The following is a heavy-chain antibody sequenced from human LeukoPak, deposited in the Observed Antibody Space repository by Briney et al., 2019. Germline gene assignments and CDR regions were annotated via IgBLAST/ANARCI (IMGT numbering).Heavy chain of an antibody. V-gene: IGHV5-51*01. Sequence: GESLKISCKGSGYSFTSYWIGWVRQMPGKGLEWMVIIYPGDSDTRYSPSFQGQVTISADKSISTAYLQWSSLKASGTAMYYCARDNYGDYVTFDYWGQGTLVTVSS. CDR2: IYPGDSDT. CDR1: GYSFTSYW. J-gene: IGHJ4*02. D-gene: IGHD4-17*01. CDR3: ARDNYGDYVTFDY.